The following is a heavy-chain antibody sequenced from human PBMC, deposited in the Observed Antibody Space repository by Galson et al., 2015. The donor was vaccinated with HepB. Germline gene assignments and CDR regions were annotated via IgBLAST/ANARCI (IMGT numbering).Heavy chain of an antibody. V-gene: IGHV3-53*04. J-gene: IGHJ4*02. Sequence: SLRLSCAVSGFNVSSNYMTWVRQAPRKGLEWVSVLYAGGNTYYADSVKGRFTISRHNSKNNVYLQMNSLRTNDTAVYYCARSSWRGGTNTDWGQGTLVTVSS. CDR1: GFNVSSNY. CDR2: LYAGGNT. D-gene: IGHD3-10*01. CDR3: ARSSWRGGTNTD.